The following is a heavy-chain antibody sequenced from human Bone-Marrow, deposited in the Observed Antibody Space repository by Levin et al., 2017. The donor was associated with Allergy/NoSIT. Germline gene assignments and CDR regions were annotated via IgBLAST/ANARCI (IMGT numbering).Heavy chain of an antibody. J-gene: IGHJ4*02. CDR2: ISPNSGAT. CDR1: GYTFTDYS. Sequence: PGGSLRLSCKTSGYTFTDYSLHWVRQAPGQGLEWMGRISPNSGATNYAQKFQGRVTMTWDTSLTTAYMDLNMLRSDDTAVYYCARSFDYWGQGTLVTVSS. CDR3: ARSFDY. V-gene: IGHV1-2*06.